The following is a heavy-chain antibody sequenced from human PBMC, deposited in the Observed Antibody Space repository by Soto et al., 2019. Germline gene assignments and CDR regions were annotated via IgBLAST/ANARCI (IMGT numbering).Heavy chain of an antibody. CDR3: ARDNAAPRDYGDYGWFDP. D-gene: IGHD4-17*01. J-gene: IGHJ5*02. CDR1: GYTFTSYG. Sequence: GASVKVSCKASGYTFTSYGISWVRQAPGQGLEWMGWISAYNGNTNYAQKLQGRVTMTTDTSTSTAYMELRSLRSDDTAVYYCARDNAAPRDYGDYGWFDPWGQGTLVTVSS. V-gene: IGHV1-18*01. CDR2: ISAYNGNT.